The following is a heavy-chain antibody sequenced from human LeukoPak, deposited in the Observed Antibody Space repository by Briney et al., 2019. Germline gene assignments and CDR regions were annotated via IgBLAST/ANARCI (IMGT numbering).Heavy chain of an antibody. D-gene: IGHD3-22*01. CDR3: ARVAHSPYYDSSGYYYAGAFDI. Sequence: ASVKVSCKASGYTFTSYGSSWGRQAPGQGLEWMGWISPYKGNTNYAQKLQGRVTMTTDTSTSPACMELRSLRSDDTAVYYCARVAHSPYYDSSGYYYAGAFDIWGQGTMVTVSS. V-gene: IGHV1-18*01. CDR1: GYTFTSYG. J-gene: IGHJ3*02. CDR2: ISPYKGNT.